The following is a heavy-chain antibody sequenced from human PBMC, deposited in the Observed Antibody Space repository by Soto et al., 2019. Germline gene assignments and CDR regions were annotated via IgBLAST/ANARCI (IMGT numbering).Heavy chain of an antibody. CDR2: IDPSDSYT. CDR3: ARGLTTVSSDWFDP. V-gene: IGHV5-10-1*01. CDR1: GYSFTIYW. J-gene: IGHJ5*02. Sequence: GESLKISCKGSGYSFTIYWISWVRQTPGKGLEWMGRIDPSDSYTNYSPSFQGHVTISADKSISTAYLQWSSLKASDTAMYYCARGLTTVSSDWFDPWGQGTLVTVSS. D-gene: IGHD4-4*01.